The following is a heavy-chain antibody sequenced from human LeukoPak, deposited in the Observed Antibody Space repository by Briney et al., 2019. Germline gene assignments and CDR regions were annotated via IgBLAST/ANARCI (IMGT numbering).Heavy chain of an antibody. Sequence: GGSLRLSCAASGFSLSNYWMSWVRQAPGKGLEWVANINQDGSDKYYVDSVTGRFTISKDNAKNSVYLQMNSLRPEDTAIYYCAWYGVTHGLDVWGQGTTVTVS. CDR2: INQDGSDK. CDR3: AWYGVTHGLDV. CDR1: GFSLSNYW. V-gene: IGHV3-7*01. D-gene: IGHD3-10*01. J-gene: IGHJ6*02.